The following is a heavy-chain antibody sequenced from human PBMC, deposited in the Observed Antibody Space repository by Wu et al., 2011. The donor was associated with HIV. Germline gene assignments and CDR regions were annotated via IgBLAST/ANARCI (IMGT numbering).Heavy chain of an antibody. D-gene: IGHD2-2*01. Sequence: QVQLVQSGAEVKKPGASVKVFCKASGYTFSSYGISWVRQAPGQGLEWMGWISGYSGDTNYAQKFQDRVTMTTDTSTSTAYMELKSLRSDDTAVYYCARGKDIVVVPSFDWFDPWGQGTLVTVSS. J-gene: IGHJ5*02. CDR1: GYTFSSYG. CDR3: ARGKDIVVVPSFDWFDP. CDR2: ISGYSGDT. V-gene: IGHV1-18*01.